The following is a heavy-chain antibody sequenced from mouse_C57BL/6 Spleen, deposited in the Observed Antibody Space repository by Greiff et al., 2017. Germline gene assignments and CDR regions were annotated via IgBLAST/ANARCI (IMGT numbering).Heavy chain of an antibody. CDR3: VKGFITTAPDAMDY. J-gene: IGHJ4*01. CDR1: GFTFNTYA. D-gene: IGHD1-1*01. V-gene: IGHV10-3*01. CDR2: IRSKSSNYAT. Sequence: GGGLVQPKGSLKLSCAASGFTFNTYAMHWVRQAPGKGLEWVARIRSKSSNYATYYADSVKDRFTISRDDSQSMLYLQMNNLKTEDTAMYYCVKGFITTAPDAMDYWGQGTSVTVSS.